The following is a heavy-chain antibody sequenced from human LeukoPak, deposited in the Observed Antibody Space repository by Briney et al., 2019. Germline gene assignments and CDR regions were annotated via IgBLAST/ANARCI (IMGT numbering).Heavy chain of an antibody. V-gene: IGHV3-23*01. Sequence: GGSLRLSCVASGFTFGIYPMNRFRRAPGRGLEWVSGISGVEGDTYYADSVKGRFTISRDHSKNTLYLQMSSLRAEDTAVYYCSKIMTTVRYFWYGVDVWGQGTTVTVSS. CDR1: GFTFGIYP. CDR3: SKIMTTVRYFWYGVDV. D-gene: IGHD4-17*01. J-gene: IGHJ6*02. CDR2: ISGVEGDT.